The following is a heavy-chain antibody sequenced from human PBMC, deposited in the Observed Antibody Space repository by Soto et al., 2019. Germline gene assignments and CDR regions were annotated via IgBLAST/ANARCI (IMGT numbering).Heavy chain of an antibody. D-gene: IGHD6-13*01. J-gene: IGHJ4*02. CDR1: GGSFSGYY. CDR2: INHSGST. V-gene: IGHV4-34*01. CDR3: ARAGYSSSRACYYFDY. Sequence: SETLSLTCAVYGGSFSGYYWSWIRQPPGKGLEWIGEINHSGSTNYNPSLKSRVTISVDTSKNQFSLKLSSVTAADTAVYYCARAGYSSSRACYYFDYWGQGTLVTVSS.